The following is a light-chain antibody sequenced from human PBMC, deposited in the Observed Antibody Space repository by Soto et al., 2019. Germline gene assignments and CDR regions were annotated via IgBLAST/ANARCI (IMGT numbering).Light chain of an antibody. CDR2: GAS. J-gene: IGKJ3*01. CDR1: QIFSSSY. Sequence: EIVLTQSPGTLSLSPGDRATLSCRASQIFSSSYLAWYQHKPGQAPRLHIYGASTRASGIPDRFSGGGSGADLTLTISRLEPEDFAVYYCQQYGRSPPGFTFGPGTKVDIK. CDR3: QQYGRSPPGFT. V-gene: IGKV3-20*01.